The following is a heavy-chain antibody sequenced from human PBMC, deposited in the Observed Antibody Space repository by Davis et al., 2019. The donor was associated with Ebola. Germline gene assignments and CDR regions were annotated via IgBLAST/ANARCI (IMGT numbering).Heavy chain of an antibody. CDR3: AKLEDYYYYMDV. CDR2: ISAYNGNT. Sequence: ASVKVSCKASGYTFTSYDINWVRQATGQGLEWMGWISAYNGNTNYAQKLQGRVTMTTDTSTSTAYMELRSLRSDDTAVYYCAKLEDYYYYMDVWGKGTTVTVSS. D-gene: IGHD1-1*01. CDR1: GYTFTSYD. J-gene: IGHJ6*03. V-gene: IGHV1-18*01.